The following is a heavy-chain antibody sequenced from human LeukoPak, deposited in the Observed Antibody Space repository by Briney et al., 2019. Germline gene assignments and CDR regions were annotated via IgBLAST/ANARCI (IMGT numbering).Heavy chain of an antibody. V-gene: IGHV4-59*01. CDR2: IYYSGST. CDR3: ARRGYFDGSGLDH. Sequence: SETLSLTCTVSGGSISSYYWSWIRQPPGKGLEWIGYIYYSGSTNYNPSLKSRVTISVDTSKNQFSLKLSSVTAADTAVYFCARRGYFDGSGLDHWGQGTLVTVSS. J-gene: IGHJ4*02. CDR1: GGSISSYY. D-gene: IGHD3-22*01.